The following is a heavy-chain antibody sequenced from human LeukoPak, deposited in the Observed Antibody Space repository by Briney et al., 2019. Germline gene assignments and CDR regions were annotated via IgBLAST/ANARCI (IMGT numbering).Heavy chain of an antibody. CDR3: ARLSYSSSWYFDL. CDR2: INHSGST. Sequence: KPSETLSLTCAVYGGSFSGYYWSWIRQPPGKGLEWIGEINHSGSTNYNPSLKSRVTISVDTSKNQFSLKLSSVTAADTAVYYCARLSYSSSWYFDLWGRGTLVTVSS. J-gene: IGHJ2*01. CDR1: GGSFSGYY. D-gene: IGHD6-13*01. V-gene: IGHV4-34*01.